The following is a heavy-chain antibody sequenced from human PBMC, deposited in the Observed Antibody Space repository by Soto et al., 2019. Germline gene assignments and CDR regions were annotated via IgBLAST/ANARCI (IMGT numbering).Heavy chain of an antibody. CDR2: IYSGGST. CDR1: GFTVSSNY. J-gene: IGHJ4*02. V-gene: IGHV3-53*01. CDR3: ASVFLGIDY. D-gene: IGHD3-3*01. Sequence: GGSLRLSCASSGFTVSSNYMSWVRQAPGKGLEWVPVIYSGGSTYYADSVKGRFTISRDNSKNTQYLQINSLRAEDQAVYDCASVFLGIDYWGQGSLVTVSS.